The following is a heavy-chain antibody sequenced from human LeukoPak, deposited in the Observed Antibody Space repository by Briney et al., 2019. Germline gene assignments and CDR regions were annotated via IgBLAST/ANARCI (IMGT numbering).Heavy chain of an antibody. Sequence: GGSLRLSCAASGFTFRDYNMNWVRQAPGKGLEWVSYITDSGSTIHSADSVNGRLTISRDNAKNSLYLQMNSLRAEDSAVYYCARSIGLTGGGVDVWGRGTTVTASS. V-gene: IGHV3-11*01. CDR1: GFTFRDYN. D-gene: IGHD3-9*01. CDR3: ARSIGLTGGGVDV. J-gene: IGHJ6*02. CDR2: ITDSGSTI.